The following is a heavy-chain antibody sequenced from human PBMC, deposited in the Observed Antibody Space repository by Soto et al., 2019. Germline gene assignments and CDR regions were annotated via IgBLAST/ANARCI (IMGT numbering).Heavy chain of an antibody. CDR3: AKDRWDDYVWGSYRDWYFDL. CDR1: GFTFSSYA. D-gene: IGHD3-16*02. CDR2: ISGSGGST. J-gene: IGHJ2*01. Sequence: GGSLRLSCAASGFTFSSYAMSWVRQAPGKGLEWVSAISGSGGSTYYADSVKGRFTISRDNSKNTLYLQMNSLRAEDTAVYYCAKDRWDDYVWGSYRDWYFDLWGRGTLVTVSS. V-gene: IGHV3-23*01.